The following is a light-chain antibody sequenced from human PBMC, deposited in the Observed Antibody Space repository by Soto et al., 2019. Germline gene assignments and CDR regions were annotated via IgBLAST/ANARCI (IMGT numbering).Light chain of an antibody. CDR1: QSISSSY. CDR2: GAS. V-gene: IGKV3-20*01. CDR3: QQYSSTFWT. J-gene: IGKJ1*01. Sequence: DIVLTQSPGTLSLSPGERATLSCRASQSISSSYLAWYQQKPGQAPRLLVYGASSRATGIPDRFSGSGSGTDFTLTISRLEPEDFALYYCQQYSSTFWTFGQGT.